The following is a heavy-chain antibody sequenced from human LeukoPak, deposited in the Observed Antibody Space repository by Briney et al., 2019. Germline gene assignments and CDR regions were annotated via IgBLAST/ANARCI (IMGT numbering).Heavy chain of an antibody. CDR1: GYTFTSLD. J-gene: IGHJ4*02. V-gene: IGHV1-8*01. D-gene: IGHD4-17*01. CDR2: MNPNSGNT. CDR3: ARVYGDPDY. Sequence: GASVKVSCKASGYTFTSLDINWVRQASGQGLEWVGWMNPNSGNTGCAQKFQGRVTMTRDTSTRTAYMELSSLRSEDTAVYCCARVYGDPDYWGQGTLVTVSS.